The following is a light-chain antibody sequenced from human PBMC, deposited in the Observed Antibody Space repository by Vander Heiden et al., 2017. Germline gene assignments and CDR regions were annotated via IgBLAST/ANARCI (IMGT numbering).Light chain of an antibody. CDR2: GAS. CDR3: QQYNNWPIP. V-gene: IGKV3-15*01. Sequence: EIVMTQSQASPAVSPGERATLSCRASPRVGSHLAWYQQKPGQAPRLLIYGASTRATGMPARFSGSGSGTEFTLTISSLQSEDFAVYYCQQYNNWPIPFGQGTRLEIK. J-gene: IGKJ5*01. CDR1: PRVGSH.